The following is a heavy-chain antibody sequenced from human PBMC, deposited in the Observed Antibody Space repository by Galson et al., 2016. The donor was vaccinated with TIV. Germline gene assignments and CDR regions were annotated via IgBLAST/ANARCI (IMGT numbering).Heavy chain of an antibody. CDR3: AKLADYFDSSGKFDY. V-gene: IGHV3-23*01. Sequence: LRLSCAASGFTFSAYVMNWARQAPGKGLEWVSAISGGGDGTYYADSVKGRFTISRDNSKNTLYLQMNNLRAEDTAIYYCAKLADYFDSSGKFDYWGQGTLVIVSS. J-gene: IGHJ4*02. CDR2: ISGGGDGT. D-gene: IGHD3-22*01. CDR1: GFTFSAYV.